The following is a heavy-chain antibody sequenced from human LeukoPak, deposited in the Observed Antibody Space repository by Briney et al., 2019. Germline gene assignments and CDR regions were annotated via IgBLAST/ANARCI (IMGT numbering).Heavy chain of an antibody. CDR2: INPNSGGT. Sequence: ASVKVSCKASGYTFTGYYMHWVRQAPGQGLEWMGWINPNSGGTNYAQKFQGRVTMTRDTSINTAYMELSRLRSDDAAVYYCAREHSGYDFTTSGKDAFDIWGQGTMVTVSS. J-gene: IGHJ3*02. D-gene: IGHD5-12*01. CDR3: AREHSGYDFTTSGKDAFDI. CDR1: GYTFTGYY. V-gene: IGHV1-2*02.